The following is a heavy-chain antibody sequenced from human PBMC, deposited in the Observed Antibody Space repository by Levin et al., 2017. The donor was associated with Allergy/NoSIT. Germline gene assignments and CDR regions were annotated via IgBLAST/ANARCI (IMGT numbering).Heavy chain of an antibody. CDR1: GFSLSTSGVG. D-gene: IGHD3-3*01. Sequence: KKSGPTLVKPTQTLTLTCTFSGFSLSTSGVGVGWIRQPPGKALEWLALIYWNDDKRYSPSLKSRLTITKDTSKNQVVLTMTNMDPVDTATYYCAHTGVPSYYDFWSGYPYYFDYWGQGTLVTVSS. CDR2: IYWNDDK. V-gene: IGHV2-5*01. J-gene: IGHJ4*02. CDR3: AHTGVPSYYDFWSGYPYYFDY.